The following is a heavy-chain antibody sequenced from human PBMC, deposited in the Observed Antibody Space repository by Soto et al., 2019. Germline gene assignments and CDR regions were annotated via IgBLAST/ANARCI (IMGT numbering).Heavy chain of an antibody. CDR1: GFTFRKFW. D-gene: IGHD6-6*01. CDR2: IKSDGSEK. Sequence: GGSLRLSCVVSGFTFRKFWMSWVRQAPGKGLEWVASIKSDGSEKYYVDSVKGRFTISRDNAKNSLYLQMNSLTAEDTVVYYCARDDIAAGDFWGQGTLVTISS. CDR3: ARDDIAAGDF. J-gene: IGHJ4*02. V-gene: IGHV3-7*05.